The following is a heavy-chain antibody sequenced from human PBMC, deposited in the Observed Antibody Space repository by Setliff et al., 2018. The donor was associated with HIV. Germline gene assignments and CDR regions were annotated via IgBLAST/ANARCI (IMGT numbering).Heavy chain of an antibody. CDR2: IKQDGSEK. Sequence: ETLSLTCAVSGGSISTRDWWTWVRQAPGKGLEWVANIKQDGSEKYYVDSVKGRFTISRDNAKNSLYVQMNSLRAEDTAVYYCARGQTTGEYWGQGTLVTVSS. J-gene: IGHJ4*02. CDR3: ARGQTTGEY. D-gene: IGHD4-17*01. CDR1: GGSISTRDW. V-gene: IGHV3-7*01.